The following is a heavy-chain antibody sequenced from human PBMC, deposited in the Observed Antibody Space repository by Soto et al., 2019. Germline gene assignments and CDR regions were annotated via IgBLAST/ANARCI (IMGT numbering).Heavy chain of an antibody. Sequence: EVQLVESGGGVVQPGRSLRLSCAASGFTFDDYAMHWVRQAPGKGLEWVSGISWNSGSIGYADSVKGRFTISRDNAKNSLYLQMNSLRAEDTALYYCAKSAYYYYMDVWGKGTTVTVSS. CDR2: ISWNSGSI. CDR3: AKSAYYYYMDV. J-gene: IGHJ6*03. V-gene: IGHV3-9*01. CDR1: GFTFDDYA.